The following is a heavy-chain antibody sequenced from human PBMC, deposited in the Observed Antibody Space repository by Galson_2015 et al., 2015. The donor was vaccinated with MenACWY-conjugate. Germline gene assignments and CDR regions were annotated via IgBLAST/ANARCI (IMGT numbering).Heavy chain of an antibody. Sequence: SLRLSCAASGFNFTDAWMTWVRQAPGKGLEWVGRLKSKSDGGTADFAAPVKGRFSISRDDSKKTLYLQMNSLKTDDTAVYYCTPVCLAPYNLPPEANTSSSGPAFGGKG. D-gene: IGHD1-14*01. V-gene: IGHV3-15*01. CDR3: TPVCLAPYNLPPEANTSSSGPAF. J-gene: IGHJ6*03. CDR1: GFNFTDAW. CDR2: LKSKSDGGTA.